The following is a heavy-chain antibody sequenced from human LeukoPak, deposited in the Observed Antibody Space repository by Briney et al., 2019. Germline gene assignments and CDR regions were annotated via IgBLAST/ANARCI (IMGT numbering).Heavy chain of an antibody. Sequence: AGGSLRLSCAASGFNFNNAWMNWVRQAPGKGLEWVGRIKSKSDGGTTDNAAPVKGRFTISRDDSKNTLYLQMNSLNTEDTAVYYCTTVLIGYCSSSSCYAGDFWGQGTLVIVSS. J-gene: IGHJ4*02. V-gene: IGHV3-15*01. D-gene: IGHD2-2*01. CDR2: IKSKSDGGTT. CDR1: GFNFNNAW. CDR3: TTVLIGYCSSSSCYAGDF.